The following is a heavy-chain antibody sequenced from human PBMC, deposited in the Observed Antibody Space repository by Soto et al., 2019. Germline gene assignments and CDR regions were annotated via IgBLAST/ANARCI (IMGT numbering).Heavy chain of an antibody. V-gene: IGHV4-59*08. CDR2: IYYSGST. CDR3: ARRRYDYNLDY. J-gene: IGHJ4*02. CDR1: GGSISSYY. Sequence: SETLSLTCTVSGGSISSYYWSWIRQPPGKGLEWIGYIYYSGSTNYNPSLKSRVTISVDTSKNQFSLKLSSVTAADTAVYYCARRRYDYNLDYWGQGTLVTVSS. D-gene: IGHD3-16*01.